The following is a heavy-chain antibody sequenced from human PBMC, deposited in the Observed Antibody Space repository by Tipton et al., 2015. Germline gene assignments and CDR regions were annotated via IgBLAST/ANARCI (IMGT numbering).Heavy chain of an antibody. Sequence: SLRLSCVGSGFNFEDYAMHWVRQAPGKGLEWVSSINYDSHSVAYADSVKGRFTISRDNSKNTLYLQMNSLRTDDTAVYYCAPDVGVVDYWGQGTLVTVSS. CDR3: APDVGVVDY. V-gene: IGHV3-9*01. CDR2: INYDSHSV. CDR1: GFNFEDYA. J-gene: IGHJ4*02. D-gene: IGHD1-26*01.